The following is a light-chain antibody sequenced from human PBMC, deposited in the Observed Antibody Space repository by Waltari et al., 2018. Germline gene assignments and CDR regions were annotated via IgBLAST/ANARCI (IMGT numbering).Light chain of an antibody. Sequence: DILMTQSPVSLSVTPGEPASISCTSSQSLQHRNGYNYLDWYLQKPGLSPQLLIYFASYRASRVPDRFSGSGSVTDFTLRISRVEAEDVGVYYCMQSLQNSVTFGQGTRLEIK. CDR3: MQSLQNSVT. CDR2: FAS. V-gene: IGKV2-28*01. CDR1: QSLQHRNGYNY. J-gene: IGKJ5*01.